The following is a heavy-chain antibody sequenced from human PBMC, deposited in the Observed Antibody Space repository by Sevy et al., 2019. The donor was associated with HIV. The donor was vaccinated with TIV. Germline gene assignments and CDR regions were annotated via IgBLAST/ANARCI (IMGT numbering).Heavy chain of an antibody. J-gene: IGHJ4*02. CDR3: TRGLVTAYTPEYFFDY. CDR1: GFTFDDYA. Sequence: GGSLRLSCTTSGFTFDDYAMSWFRQAPGKGLEWVAFITRNSYEAYGGTTEYAASVKGRFIISRDDSKSNAYLQMNSLKTEDTAVYHCTRGLVTAYTPEYFFDYWGQGTLVTVSS. D-gene: IGHD3-9*01. CDR2: ITRNSYEAYGGTT. V-gene: IGHV3-49*03.